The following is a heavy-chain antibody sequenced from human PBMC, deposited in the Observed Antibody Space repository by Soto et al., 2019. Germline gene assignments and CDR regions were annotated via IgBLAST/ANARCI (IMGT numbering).Heavy chain of an antibody. D-gene: IGHD3-10*01. V-gene: IGHV3-74*01. CDR1: GFTFSMYW. Sequence: PGGSLRLSCAASGFTFSMYWMHWVRQVPGKGPEWVSRINDDGSSTNYADSVKGRFTISRDNAKNTLYLQMNDLRAEDTAVYYCTRGPRSTSTGPGAFWGHGTLVTVSS. J-gene: IGHJ4*01. CDR3: TRGPRSTSTGPGAF. CDR2: INDDGSST.